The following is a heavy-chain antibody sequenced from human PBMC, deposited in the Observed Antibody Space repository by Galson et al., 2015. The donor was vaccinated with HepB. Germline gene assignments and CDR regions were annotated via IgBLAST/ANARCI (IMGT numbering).Heavy chain of an antibody. V-gene: IGHV4-61*02. CDR2: IYTSGST. J-gene: IGHJ4*02. CDR3: ARADDILTGYYLY. Sequence: TLSLTCTVSGGSISSGSYYWSWIRQPAGKGLEWIGRIYTSGSTNYNPSLKSRVTISVDTSKNQFSLKLSSVTAADTAVYYCARADDILTGYYLYWGQGTLVTVSS. D-gene: IGHD3-9*01. CDR1: GGSISSGSYY.